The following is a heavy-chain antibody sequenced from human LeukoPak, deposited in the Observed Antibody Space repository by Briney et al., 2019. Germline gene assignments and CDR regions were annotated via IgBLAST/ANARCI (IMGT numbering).Heavy chain of an antibody. CDR3: ARGGLLPYGFDP. Sequence: GGSLRLSCAASGFTVSSNYMSWVRQAPGKGLEWVSVIYSGGSTYYADSVKGRLTISRDNSKNTLYLQMNSLRAEDTAVYYCARGGLLPYGFDPWGQGTLVTVSS. V-gene: IGHV3-53*01. CDR2: IYSGGST. J-gene: IGHJ5*02. CDR1: GFTVSSNY. D-gene: IGHD2-21*01.